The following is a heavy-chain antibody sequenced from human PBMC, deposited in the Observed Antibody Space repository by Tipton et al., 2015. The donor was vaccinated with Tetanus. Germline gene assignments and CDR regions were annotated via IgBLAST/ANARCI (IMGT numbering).Heavy chain of an antibody. V-gene: IGHV5-51*01. J-gene: IGHJ4*02. CDR3: ARGGVDSRVFDF. CDR2: IYPGDSDT. CDR1: GYSFNIYW. Sequence: QLVQSGAEVKKPGESLKISCQGSGYSFNIYWIAWVRQMPGKGLEWMGIIYPGDSDTRYSPSFEGQVTISADKSISTAYLQWNNLKASDSAMYYCARGGVDSRVFDFWGQGTLVPVSS. D-gene: IGHD3-3*01.